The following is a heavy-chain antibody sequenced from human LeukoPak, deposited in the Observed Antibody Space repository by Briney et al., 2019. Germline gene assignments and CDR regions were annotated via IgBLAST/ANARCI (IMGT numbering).Heavy chain of an antibody. V-gene: IGHV3-48*03. CDR2: ISSSGSTI. CDR1: GFTFSSYE. D-gene: IGHD4-17*01. Sequence: GGSPRLXCAASGFTFSSYEMNWVRQAPGKGLEWVSYISSSGSTIYYADSVKGRFTISRDNAKNSLYLQMNSLRAEDTAVYYCARDPYYGDYVVWGQGTLVTVSS. J-gene: IGHJ4*02. CDR3: ARDPYYGDYVV.